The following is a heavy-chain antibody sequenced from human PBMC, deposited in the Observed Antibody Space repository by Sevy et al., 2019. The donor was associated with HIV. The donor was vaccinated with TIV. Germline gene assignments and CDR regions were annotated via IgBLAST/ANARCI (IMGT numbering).Heavy chain of an antibody. CDR2: ISSNGGST. CDR1: GFTFSSYA. D-gene: IGHD3-22*01. CDR3: ARGGRSYYDGNFDY. Sequence: GGSLRLSCAASGFTFSSYAMHWVRQAPGKGLEYVSAISSNGGSTYYADSVKGRFTISRDNSKNTLYLQMGSLRVEDMAVYYCARGGRSYYDGNFDYWGQGTLVTVSS. V-gene: IGHV3-64*02. J-gene: IGHJ4*02.